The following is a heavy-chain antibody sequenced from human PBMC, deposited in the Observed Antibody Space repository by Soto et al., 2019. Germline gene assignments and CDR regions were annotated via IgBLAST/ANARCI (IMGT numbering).Heavy chain of an antibody. V-gene: IGHV3-11*01. D-gene: IGHD1-1*01. CDR2: ISATGETT. CDR3: ASQPQVSRRKNDFDY. Sequence: QVQLVESGGALVKPGGSLRLSCAASGFNFGDLYISWIRQAPGKGLEWVSFISATGETTYYADSVKGRFTISRDNAHESLGLQMNDLRVENTAVYDCASQPQVSRRKNDFDYWGQGTLVTVSS. J-gene: IGHJ4*02. CDR1: GFNFGDLY.